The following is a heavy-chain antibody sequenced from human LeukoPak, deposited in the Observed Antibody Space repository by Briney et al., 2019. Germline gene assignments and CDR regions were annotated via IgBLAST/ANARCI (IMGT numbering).Heavy chain of an antibody. CDR3: ARSRGYCSGGSCYYDAFDI. D-gene: IGHD2-15*01. Sequence: GASVKVSCKASGYTFTGYYMHWVRQAPGQGLEWMGWINPNSGGTNYAQKFQGRVTMTRDTSISTAYMELSRLRSDDTAVYYCARSRGYCSGGSCYYDAFDIWGQGTMVTVSS. V-gene: IGHV1-2*02. CDR1: GYTFTGYY. J-gene: IGHJ3*02. CDR2: INPNSGGT.